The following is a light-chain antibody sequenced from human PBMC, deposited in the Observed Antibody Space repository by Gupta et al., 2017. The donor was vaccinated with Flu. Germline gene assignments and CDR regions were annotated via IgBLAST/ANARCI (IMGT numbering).Light chain of an antibody. Sequence: DIQMTQSPSSLSASVGESVTLTCRASQGISNNLAWYQKKPGQVPRLLIYAASTMESGVPSRFSGDGSGTDFTLTISKLQPEDVANYFCQKYNSPPLTFGGGTKVEIK. J-gene: IGKJ4*01. CDR3: QKYNSPPLT. CDR2: AAS. CDR1: QGISNN. V-gene: IGKV1-27*01.